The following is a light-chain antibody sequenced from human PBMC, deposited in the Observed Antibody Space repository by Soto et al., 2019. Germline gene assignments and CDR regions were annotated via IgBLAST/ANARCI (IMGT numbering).Light chain of an antibody. CDR2: AAS. Sequence: DIQMTQSPSSLSAFVGDRVTITCRASQSISSYLNWYQQKPGKAPKLLIYAASSLQSGVPSRFSGSGSGTDFTLTISSLQPEDFATYYCQQSYSFPPTFGPGTKVDIK. CDR3: QQSYSFPPT. J-gene: IGKJ3*01. V-gene: IGKV1-39*01. CDR1: QSISSY.